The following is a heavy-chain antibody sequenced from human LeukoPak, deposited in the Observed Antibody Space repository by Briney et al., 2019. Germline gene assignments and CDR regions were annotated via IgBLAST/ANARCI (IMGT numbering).Heavy chain of an antibody. Sequence: GGSLRLSCAASGFTFSNYGMHWVRQAPGKGLERVAVMWYDGNNKYYADSVKGRFTISRDNSKNTLYLQMNSLRAEDTAVYYCAKDRRHCSSGSCYAPVDYWGQGTLVTVSS. CDR2: MWYDGNNK. V-gene: IGHV3-33*06. J-gene: IGHJ4*02. D-gene: IGHD2-2*01. CDR1: GFTFSNYG. CDR3: AKDRRHCSSGSCYAPVDY.